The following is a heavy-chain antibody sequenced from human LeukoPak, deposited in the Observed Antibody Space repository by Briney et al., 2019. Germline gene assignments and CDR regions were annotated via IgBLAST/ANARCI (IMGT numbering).Heavy chain of an antibody. CDR1: GYTFTGYY. CDR3: ARSRVTTCSSTSCYGNWFDP. Sequence: ASVKVSCKASGYTFTGYYMHWVRQAPGQGLEWMGWINPNSGGTNYAQKFQGRVTMTRDTSISTAYMELSRLRSDDTAVYYCARSRVTTCSSTSCYGNWFDPWGQGTLVTVSS. D-gene: IGHD2-2*01. CDR2: INPNSGGT. V-gene: IGHV1-2*02. J-gene: IGHJ5*02.